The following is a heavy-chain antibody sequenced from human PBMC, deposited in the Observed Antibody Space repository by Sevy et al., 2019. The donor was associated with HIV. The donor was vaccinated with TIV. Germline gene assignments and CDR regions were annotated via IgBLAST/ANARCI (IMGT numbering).Heavy chain of an antibody. Sequence: GGSLRLSCAASGFTFSSYWMSWVRQAPGKGLEWVANMKQDGSEKYYVDSVKGRFTISRDNAKNSLYLQMNGLRAEDTAVYYCTRGSIFNASYSYYFDYWGQGTLVTVSS. CDR3: TRGSIFNASYSYYFDY. CDR1: GFTFSSYW. D-gene: IGHD1-26*01. CDR2: MKQDGSEK. J-gene: IGHJ4*02. V-gene: IGHV3-7*04.